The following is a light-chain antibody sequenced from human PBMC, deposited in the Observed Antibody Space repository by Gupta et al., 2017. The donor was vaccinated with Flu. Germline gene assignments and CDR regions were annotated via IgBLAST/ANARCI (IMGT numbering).Light chain of an antibody. CDR3: QHESNIPRT. CDR2: GPS. CDR1: QRIDSSY. J-gene: IGKJ1*01. V-gene: IGKV3-20*01. Sequence: EIVLTQSPGTLSLSRGERATLSCRASQRIDSSYLAWYQQNPGQSPRLLIYGPSNRATGIPDRFNGSGSGTDFTLTISRLEPEDFAVYYCQHESNIPRTFGQGTKVEIK.